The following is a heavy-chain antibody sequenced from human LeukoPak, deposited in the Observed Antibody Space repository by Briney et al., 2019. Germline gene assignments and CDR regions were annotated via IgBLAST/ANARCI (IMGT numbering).Heavy chain of an antibody. CDR2: INPSGGST. V-gene: IGHV1-46*01. Sequence: GASVKASCKASGGTFSSYAISWVRQAPGQGLEWMGIINPSGGSTSYAQKFQGRVTMTRDMSTSTVYMELSSLRSEDTAVYYCARAHSSSWYDPLYYYYYMDVWGKGTTVTVSS. D-gene: IGHD6-13*01. CDR1: GGTFSSYA. CDR3: ARAHSSSWYDPLYYYYYMDV. J-gene: IGHJ6*03.